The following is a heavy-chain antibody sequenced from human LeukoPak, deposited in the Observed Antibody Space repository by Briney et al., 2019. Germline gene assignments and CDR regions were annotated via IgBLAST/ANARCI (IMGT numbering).Heavy chain of an antibody. J-gene: IGHJ4*01. CDR3: ARDPAGIVPLDYFGF. D-gene: IGHD3-10*01. Sequence: ASVKVSCKASGYVFTDNYLHWVRQAPGQGPEWMGWVKPASGDTHYAEKFEGRVTMTRDTSINTAYLELNSLRYDDTAVYYCARDPAGIVPLDYFGFWGQGTLVTVSS. CDR2: VKPASGDT. CDR1: GYVFTDNY. V-gene: IGHV1-2*02.